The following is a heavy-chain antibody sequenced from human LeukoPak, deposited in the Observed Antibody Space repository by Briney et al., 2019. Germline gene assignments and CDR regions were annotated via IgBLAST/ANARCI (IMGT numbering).Heavy chain of an antibody. CDR2: IRYDGSNK. CDR3: AKDTTNTYDDFWSGYFDY. Sequence: GGSLRLSCAASGFTFSSYGMHWVRQAPGKGLEWVSVIRYDGSNKYYADSVKGRFTISRDNSKNALYLQMNSLRAEDTAVYYWAKDTTNTYDDFWSGYFDYWGQGTLVTVSS. V-gene: IGHV3-30*02. D-gene: IGHD3-3*01. J-gene: IGHJ4*02. CDR1: GFTFSSYG.